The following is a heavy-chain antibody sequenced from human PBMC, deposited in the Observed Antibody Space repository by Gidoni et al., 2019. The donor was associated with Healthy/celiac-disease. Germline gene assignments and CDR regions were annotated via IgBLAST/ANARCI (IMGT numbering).Heavy chain of an antibody. CDR3: ARDRREWLDSVDYFDY. CDR1: GFTFSSYW. CDR2: IKQDGSEK. V-gene: IGHV3-7*01. J-gene: IGHJ4*02. D-gene: IGHD3-3*01. Sequence: EVQLVESGGGLVQPGGSLGLSCAASGFTFSSYWMSWVRQAPGKGLEWVANIKQDGSEKYYVDSVKGRFTISRDNAKNSLYLQMNSLRAEDTAVYYCARDRREWLDSVDYFDYWGQGTLVTVSS.